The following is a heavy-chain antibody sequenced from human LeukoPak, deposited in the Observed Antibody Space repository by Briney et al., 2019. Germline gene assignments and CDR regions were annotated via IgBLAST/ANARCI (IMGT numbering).Heavy chain of an antibody. CDR2: INPNSGGT. V-gene: IGHV1-2*02. D-gene: IGHD6-19*01. CDR1: GYTFTGYY. Sequence: ASVKVSCKASGYTFTGYYMHWVRQAPGQGLEWMGWINPNSGGTNYAQKFQGRATMTRDTSISTAYMGLSRLRSDDTAVYYCARPYSSGWYYFDYWGQGTLVTVSS. J-gene: IGHJ4*02. CDR3: ARPYSSGWYYFDY.